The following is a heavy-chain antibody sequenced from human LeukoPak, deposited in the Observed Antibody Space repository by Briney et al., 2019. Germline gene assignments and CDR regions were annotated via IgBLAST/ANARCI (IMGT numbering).Heavy chain of an antibody. V-gene: IGHV3-7*01. CDR1: GFTFSSYW. J-gene: IGHJ6*04. D-gene: IGHD1-14*01. CDR2: IKEDGSEK. Sequence: PGGSLRLSCTASGFTFSSYWMTWVRQAPGKGLEWVANIKEDGSEKKYVDSVKGRFTISRDNGKNSLYLQMTSLRVEDTAVYYCARAQTAGLDVWGKGTTATVSS. CDR3: ARAQTAGLDV.